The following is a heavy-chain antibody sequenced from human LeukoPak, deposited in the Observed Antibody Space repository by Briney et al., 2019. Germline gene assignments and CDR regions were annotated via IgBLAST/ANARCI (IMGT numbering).Heavy chain of an antibody. CDR2: ISYDGSNK. CDR3: AVLAVAGTMIDY. CDR1: GFTFSSYA. J-gene: IGHJ4*02. D-gene: IGHD6-19*01. Sequence: PGGSLRLSCAASGFTFSSYAMHWVRQAPGKGLEWVAVISYDGSNKYYADSVKGRFTISRDNSKNTLYLQMNSLRAEDTAVYYCAVLAVAGTMIDYWGQGTLVTVSS. V-gene: IGHV3-30-3*01.